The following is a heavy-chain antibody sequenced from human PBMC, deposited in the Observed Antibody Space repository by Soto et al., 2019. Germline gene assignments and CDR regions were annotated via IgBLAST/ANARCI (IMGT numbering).Heavy chain of an antibody. V-gene: IGHV4-59*01. CDR1: GGSISSYY. J-gene: IGHJ5*02. CDR3: AREGGSFHNWFDP. Sequence: SETLSLTCAVSGGSISSYYWSWIRQPPWKGLEWIGYIYYSGSTNYNPSLKSRVTISVDTSKNQFSLKLSSVTAADTAVYYCAREGGSFHNWFDPWGQGTLVTVS. D-gene: IGHD1-26*01. CDR2: IYYSGST.